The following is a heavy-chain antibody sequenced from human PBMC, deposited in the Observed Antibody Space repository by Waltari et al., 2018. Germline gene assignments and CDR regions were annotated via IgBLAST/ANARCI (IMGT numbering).Heavy chain of an antibody. J-gene: IGHJ4*02. CDR3: ARHQVGGRDFEY. Sequence: QVQLHESGPGLVKSSETLSLTCAVSGSSISRGYYWGWIRQPPGKGLEWIVTIYQSGSTYYNPSLKSRITISLDTSKNQFSLKLNSVTAADTAVYYCARHQVGGRDFEYWGQGTLVTVSS. D-gene: IGHD1-26*01. CDR2: IYQSGST. V-gene: IGHV4-38-2*01. CDR1: GSSISRGYY.